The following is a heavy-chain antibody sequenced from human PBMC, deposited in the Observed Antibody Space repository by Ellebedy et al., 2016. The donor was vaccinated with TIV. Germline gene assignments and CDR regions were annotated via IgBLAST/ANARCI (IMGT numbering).Heavy chain of an antibody. CDR3: ARDLTIVTYRTDAFDV. J-gene: IGHJ3*01. CDR2: IYRGCRA. Sequence: GESLKISCAASGFVVSDNHMSWVRQAPGKGLEWVSVIYRGCRAYYADSVKSRFTISRDPANNTVFLQMTSLTGEDTAVYFCARDLTIVTYRTDAFDVWGQGTLVTVSS. V-gene: IGHV3-66*01. CDR1: GFVVSDNH. D-gene: IGHD1-14*01.